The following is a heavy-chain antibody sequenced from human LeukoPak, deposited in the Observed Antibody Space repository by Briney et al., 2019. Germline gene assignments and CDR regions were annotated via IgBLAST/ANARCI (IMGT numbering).Heavy chain of an antibody. CDR2: INPNSGGT. CDR3: ARGTNWGFDY. CDR1: GYTFTGYY. V-gene: IGHV1-2*02. D-gene: IGHD7-27*01. J-gene: IGHJ4*02. Sequence: ASVKVSCKASGYTFTGYYMHWVRQAPGQGLEWMGWINPNSGGTNYAQKFQGRVTMTRNTSISTAYMELSSLRSEDTAVYYCARGTNWGFDYWGQGTLVTVSS.